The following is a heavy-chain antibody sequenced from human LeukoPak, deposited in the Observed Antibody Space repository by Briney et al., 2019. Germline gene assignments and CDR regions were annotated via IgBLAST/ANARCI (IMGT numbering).Heavy chain of an antibody. CDR3: ATAGYSSSWYFG. CDR1: GFTFSSYE. CDR2: ISSSGSTI. D-gene: IGHD6-13*01. J-gene: IGHJ4*02. V-gene: IGHV3-48*03. Sequence: PGGSLRLSCAASGFTFSSYEMNWVRQAPGKGLEWVSYISSSGSTIYYADSVKGRFTISRDNAKNSLYLQMNSLRAEDTAVYYCATAGYSSSWYFGWGQGNLVTVSS.